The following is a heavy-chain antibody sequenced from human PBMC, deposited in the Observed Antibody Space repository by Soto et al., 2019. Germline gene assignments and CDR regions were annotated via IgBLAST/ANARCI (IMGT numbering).Heavy chain of an antibody. CDR3: ARDDWELLRGGFDY. D-gene: IGHD1-26*01. Sequence: SETLSLTCTVSGGSISSYYWSWIRQPPGKGLEWIGYIYYSGSTNYNPSLKSRVTISVDTSKNQFSLKLSSVTAADTAVYYCARDDWELLRGGFDYWGQGTLVTVSS. V-gene: IGHV4-59*01. J-gene: IGHJ4*02. CDR2: IYYSGST. CDR1: GGSISSYY.